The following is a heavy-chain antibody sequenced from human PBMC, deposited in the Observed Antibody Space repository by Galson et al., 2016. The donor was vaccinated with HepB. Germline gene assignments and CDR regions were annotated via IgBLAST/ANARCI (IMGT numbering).Heavy chain of an antibody. V-gene: IGHV3-64D*06. Sequence: SLRLSCAASGISFDSHGMHWVRQAPGKGLEYVSAINTNEGSRYYADSVKGRFTISRDNSKNTLYLQMSSLGPEDTAVYYCVKIGGSGWYDYWGQGTLVTVSS. D-gene: IGHD6-19*01. CDR3: VKIGGSGWYDY. J-gene: IGHJ4*02. CDR2: INTNEGSR. CDR1: GISFDSHG.